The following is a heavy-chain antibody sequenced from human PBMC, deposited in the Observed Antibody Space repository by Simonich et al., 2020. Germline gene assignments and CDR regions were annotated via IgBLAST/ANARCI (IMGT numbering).Heavy chain of an antibody. CDR3: ARDVDTAMVFDY. CDR1: GFTFSSYS. D-gene: IGHD5-18*01. V-gene: IGHV3-21*01. CDR2: ISSSSSYI. Sequence: EVQLVESGGGLFKPGWSLRLSCAASGFTFSSYSMNWVRQAQGKGLEWFSSISSSSSYIYYADSVKGRFTISRDNAKNSLYLQMNSLRAEDTAVYYCARDVDTAMVFDYWGQGTLVTVSS. J-gene: IGHJ4*02.